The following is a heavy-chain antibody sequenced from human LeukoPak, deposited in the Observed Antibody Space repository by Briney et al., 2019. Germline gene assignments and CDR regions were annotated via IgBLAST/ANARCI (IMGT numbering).Heavy chain of an antibody. J-gene: IGHJ4*02. V-gene: IGHV3-21*01. CDR3: ARDAAYSSSWYYFDY. CDR1: GFTFSSYS. D-gene: IGHD6-13*01. CDR2: ISSSSSYI. Sequence: GGSLRLSCAASGFTFSSYSMNWVRQAPGKGLEWVSSISSSSSYIYYADSVKGRFTISRDNAKNSLYLQMNSLRAEGTAVYYCARDAAYSSSWYYFDYWGQGTLVTVSS.